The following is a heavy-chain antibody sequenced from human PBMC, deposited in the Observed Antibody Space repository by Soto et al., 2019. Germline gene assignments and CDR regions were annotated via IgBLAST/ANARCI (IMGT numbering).Heavy chain of an antibody. D-gene: IGHD6-19*01. CDR1: GYTFNRHD. CDR2: MNPNSGNT. J-gene: IGHJ3*02. V-gene: IGHV1-8*01. CDR3: AREGLYGSIQDNTFDI. Sequence: QVQLVQSGAEVKRSGASVRISCKASGYTFNRHDINWVRQATGQGPEWIGWMNPNSGNTGYAQKFQGRVTMTRDSSITTAYMDLSSLTSADTAIYYCAREGLYGSIQDNTFDIWGQGTMVSVSS.